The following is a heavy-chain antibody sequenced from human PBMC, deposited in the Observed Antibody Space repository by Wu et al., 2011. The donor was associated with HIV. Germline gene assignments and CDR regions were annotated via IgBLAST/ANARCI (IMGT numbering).Heavy chain of an antibody. CDR3: ARVEYYDSSWEIDY. J-gene: IGHJ4*02. V-gene: IGHV1-18*01. Sequence: QVQLVQSGAEVKKPGASVKVSCKASGYTFSNYGVSWVRQAPGQGLEWLGWITTYNGNTNYAQKLQGRVTMTTDTSTSTAYMELRSLRSDDTAVYYCARVEYYDSSWEIDYWGQGTLVTVSS. CDR2: ITTYNGNT. D-gene: IGHD3-22*01. CDR1: GYTFSNYG.